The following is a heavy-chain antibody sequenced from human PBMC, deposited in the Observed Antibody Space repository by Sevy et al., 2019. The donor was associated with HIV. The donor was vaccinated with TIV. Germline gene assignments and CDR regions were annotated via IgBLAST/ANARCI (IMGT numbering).Heavy chain of an antibody. Sequence: GGSLRLSCAASGFTFSSYSVNWVRQAPGKGLEWVSYISSSSSTIYYADSVKGRFTISRDNAKNSLYLQMNSLRAEDTAVYYCARDSSIVVVPAAMPFYYYYYGMDVWGQGTTVTVSS. CDR2: ISSSSSTI. CDR1: GFTFSSYS. CDR3: ARDSSIVVVPAAMPFYYYYYGMDV. V-gene: IGHV3-48*01. D-gene: IGHD2-2*01. J-gene: IGHJ6*02.